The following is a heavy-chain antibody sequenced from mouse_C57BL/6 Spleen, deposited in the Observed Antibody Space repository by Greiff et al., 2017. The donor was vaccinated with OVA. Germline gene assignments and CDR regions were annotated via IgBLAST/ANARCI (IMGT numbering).Heavy chain of an antibody. V-gene: IGHV1-26*01. CDR2: INPNNGGT. J-gene: IGHJ4*01. Sequence: VQLQQSGPELVKPGASVKISCKASGYTFTDYYMNWVKQSHGKSLEWIGDINPNNGGTSYNQKFKGKATLTVDKSSSTAYMELRSLTSEDSAVYYCATRLYYYAMDYWGQGTSVTVSS. D-gene: IGHD1-1*02. CDR1: GYTFTDYY. CDR3: ATRLYYYAMDY.